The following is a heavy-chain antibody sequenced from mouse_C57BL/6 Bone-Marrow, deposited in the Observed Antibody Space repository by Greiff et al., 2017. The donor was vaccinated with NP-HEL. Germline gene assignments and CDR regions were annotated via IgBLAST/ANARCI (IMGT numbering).Heavy chain of an antibody. V-gene: IGHV3-6*01. CDR3: ASRNYYGSSPQYFDV. CDR2: ISYDGSN. J-gene: IGHJ1*03. D-gene: IGHD1-1*01. Sequence: EVQLVESGPGLVKPSQSLSLTCSVTGYSITSGYYWNWIRQFPGNKLEWMGYISYDGSNNYNPSLKNRISITRDTSKNQFFLKLNSVTTEDTATYYCASRNYYGSSPQYFDVWGTGTTVTVSS. CDR1: GYSITSGYY.